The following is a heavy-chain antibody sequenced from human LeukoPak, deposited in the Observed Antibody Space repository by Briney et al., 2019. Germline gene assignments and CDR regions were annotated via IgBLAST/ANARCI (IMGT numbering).Heavy chain of an antibody. Sequence: GRYLRLSCAASGFTFSSYATHWVRQAPGKGLEWVAVISYDGSNAYYADSVKGRFTITRDNSKTTLYLQMNSLRAEDTAVYYCAGDLAKVSSFDYWGQGTLVTVSS. J-gene: IGHJ4*02. D-gene: IGHD5-12*01. CDR3: AGDLAKVSSFDY. V-gene: IGHV3-30-3*01. CDR1: GFTFSSYA. CDR2: ISYDGSNA.